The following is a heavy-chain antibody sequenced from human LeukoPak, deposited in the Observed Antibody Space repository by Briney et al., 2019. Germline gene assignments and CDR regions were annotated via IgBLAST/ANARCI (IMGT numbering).Heavy chain of an antibody. D-gene: IGHD6-19*01. CDR1: GGSISTDLYY. CDR3: ARGSGWNSFDP. Sequence: SETLSLTCTVSGGSISTDLYYWTWIRKPAGTGLEWIGRIYSNGWTDYNPPLKSRVSISIDTSKNHFSLKMSLATAADTALYYCARGSGWNSFDPWGQGTLVTVSS. V-gene: IGHV4-61*02. J-gene: IGHJ5*02. CDR2: IYSNGWT.